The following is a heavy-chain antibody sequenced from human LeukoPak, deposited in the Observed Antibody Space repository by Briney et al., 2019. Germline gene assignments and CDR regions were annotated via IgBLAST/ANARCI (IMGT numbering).Heavy chain of an antibody. J-gene: IGHJ3*02. CDR1: GYRFTTYW. V-gene: IGHV5-51*01. Sequence: GESLKISCKGSGYRFTTYWIGWVRQMPGKGLEWMGIIYPGDSDTRYSPSFQGQVTISVDKSFSTAYLQWSSLKASDTAMYYCARVAGSHELDAFDIWGQGTMVTVSS. CDR2: IYPGDSDT. D-gene: IGHD1-26*01. CDR3: ARVAGSHELDAFDI.